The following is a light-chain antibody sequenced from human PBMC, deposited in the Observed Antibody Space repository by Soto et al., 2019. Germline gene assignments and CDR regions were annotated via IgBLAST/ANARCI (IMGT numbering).Light chain of an antibody. CDR2: EVS. CDR1: SSDIGGYNY. J-gene: IGLJ2*01. Sequence: QSALTQPASVSGSPGQSITISCSGTSSDIGGYNYVSWYQQLPGKAPKLMIYEVSNRPSGVSNRFSASKSGNTPSLTISGLQAEDEADYYCSSYTSSATVVFGGGTKLTVL. CDR3: SSYTSSATVV. V-gene: IGLV2-14*01.